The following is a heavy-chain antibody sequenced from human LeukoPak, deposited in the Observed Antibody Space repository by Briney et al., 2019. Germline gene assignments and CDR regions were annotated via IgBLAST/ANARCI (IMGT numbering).Heavy chain of an antibody. Sequence: SETLSLTCAVYGGSFSGYYWSWIRQPPGKGLEWTGEINHSGSTNYNPSLKSRVTISVDTSKNQFSLKLSSVTAADTAVYYCAREYSSSWPYYYYYMDVWGKGTTVTISS. D-gene: IGHD6-13*01. J-gene: IGHJ6*03. CDR2: INHSGST. V-gene: IGHV4-34*01. CDR1: GGSFSGYY. CDR3: AREYSSSWPYYYYYMDV.